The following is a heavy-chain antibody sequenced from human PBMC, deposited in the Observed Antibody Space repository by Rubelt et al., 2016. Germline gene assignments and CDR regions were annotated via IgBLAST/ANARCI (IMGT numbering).Heavy chain of an antibody. D-gene: IGHD3-3*01. CDR3: VRGAGWSGAATPYFDY. J-gene: IGHJ4*02. CDR1: NFSSYW. Sequence: NFSSYWMHWVRQAPGKGLVWVPRINSDGSNTNYADSVKGRFTISRDNAENTLYLHMNSLRVDDTDVYNCVRGAGWSGAATPYFDYWAQGTLVTVSS. CDR2: INSDGSNT. V-gene: IGHV3-74*01.